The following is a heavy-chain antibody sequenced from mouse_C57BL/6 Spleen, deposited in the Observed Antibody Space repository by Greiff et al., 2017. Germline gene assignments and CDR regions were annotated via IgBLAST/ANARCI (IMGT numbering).Heavy chain of an antibody. CDR3: ARSESAMDY. V-gene: IGHV1-18*01. CDR1: GYTFTDYN. CDR2: INPNNGGT. J-gene: IGHJ4*01. Sequence: VQLQQSGPELVKPGASVKIPCEASGYTFTDYNMDWVKQSHGKSLEWIGDINPNNGGTIYNQKFKGKATLTVDKSSSTPYMKLRSLTSEDTAGDYCARSESAMDYWGQGTSVTVSS.